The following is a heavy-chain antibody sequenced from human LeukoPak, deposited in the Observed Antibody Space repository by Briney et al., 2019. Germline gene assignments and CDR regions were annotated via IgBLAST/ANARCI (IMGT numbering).Heavy chain of an antibody. D-gene: IGHD3-10*01. V-gene: IGHV3-23*01. Sequence: GGSLRLSCAASGFIFSNYGMTWVRQAPGKGLEWVSTIGDNADRKFYAASVKGRLTISRDNSKNTLYLQMNSLRAEDTAIYYCAKNEGSGLVYYYMDVWGKGTTVTISS. CDR3: AKNEGSGLVYYYMDV. J-gene: IGHJ6*03. CDR2: IGDNADRK. CDR1: GFIFSNYG.